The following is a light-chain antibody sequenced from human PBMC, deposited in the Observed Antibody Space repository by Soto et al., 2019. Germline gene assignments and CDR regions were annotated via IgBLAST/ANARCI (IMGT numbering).Light chain of an antibody. V-gene: IGKV3-20*01. CDR3: QQYGTSPLT. CDR2: DAS. J-gene: IGKJ4*01. Sequence: EIVLTQSPGTLSLSPGERATLSCRASQSVSSSLLAWYQQKPGQAPRLLIYDASRRAIGIPDRFSGSGSGTDFTVTISRLEPEDFAVYYCQQYGTSPLTFGGGTKVEIK. CDR1: QSVSSSL.